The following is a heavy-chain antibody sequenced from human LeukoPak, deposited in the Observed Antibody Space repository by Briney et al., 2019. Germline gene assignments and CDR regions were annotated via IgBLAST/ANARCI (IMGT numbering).Heavy chain of an antibody. CDR3: ARGHCPRDRFDP. D-gene: IGHD2-21*02. CDR2: MNPNSGNT. CDR1: GYTFTSYD. Sequence: ASVKVSCKASGYTFTSYDINWVRQATGQGLEWMGWMNPNSGNTGYAQKFQGRVTITRNTSISTAYMELSSLRSEDTAVYYCARGHCPRDRFDPWGQGTLVTVSS. J-gene: IGHJ5*02. V-gene: IGHV1-8*03.